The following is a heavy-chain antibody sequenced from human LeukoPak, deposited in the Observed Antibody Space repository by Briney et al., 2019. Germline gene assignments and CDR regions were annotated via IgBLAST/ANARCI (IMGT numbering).Heavy chain of an antibody. CDR3: GKDWKLDY. Sequence: GRSLRLSCAASGFTFNNYAMSWVRQAPGKGLEWVSAISDNGGDTKYADSVKGRFTISRDNSKNTLYLQMNSLRVEDTAIYYCGKDWKLDYWGQGTLVTVSS. V-gene: IGHV3-23*01. CDR2: ISDNGGDT. J-gene: IGHJ4*02. D-gene: IGHD1-1*01. CDR1: GFTFNNYA.